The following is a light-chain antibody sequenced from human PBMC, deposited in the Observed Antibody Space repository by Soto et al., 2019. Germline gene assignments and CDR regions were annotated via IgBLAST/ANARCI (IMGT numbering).Light chain of an antibody. CDR3: QQRSNWLVT. J-gene: IGKJ5*01. Sequence: DIVLTQSPATLSLSPGERATLSCRASQSVSSYLAWYQQKPGQAPRLLIYDASNMATGIPARFSGSGSGTGIPLTISSLEPEDFAVYYCQQRSNWLVTFGQGTLLEIK. CDR2: DAS. CDR1: QSVSSY. V-gene: IGKV3-11*01.